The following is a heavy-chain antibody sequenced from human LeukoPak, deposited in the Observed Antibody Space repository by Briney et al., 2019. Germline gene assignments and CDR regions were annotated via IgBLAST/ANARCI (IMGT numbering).Heavy chain of an antibody. CDR1: GFTFSSYG. CDR2: IRYDGSNK. Sequence: GGSLRPSCAASGFTFSSYGMHWVRQAPGKGLEWVAFIRYDGSNKYYADSVKGRFTISRDNSKNTLYLQMNSLRAEDTAVYYCAGRGTMVRGVFDPWGQGTLVTVSS. D-gene: IGHD3-10*01. V-gene: IGHV3-30*02. CDR3: AGRGTMVRGVFDP. J-gene: IGHJ5*02.